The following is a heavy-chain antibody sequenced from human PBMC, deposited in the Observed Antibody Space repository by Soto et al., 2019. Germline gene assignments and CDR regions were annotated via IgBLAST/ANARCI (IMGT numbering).Heavy chain of an antibody. J-gene: IGHJ6*03. CDR2: ISAYNGNT. CDR1: GYTFTSYG. D-gene: IGHD3-9*01. V-gene: IGHV1-18*01. CDR3: ARVENYDILTGPNYYYYYMCV. Sequence: QVQLVQSGAEVKKPGASVKVSCKASGYTFTSYGISWVRQAPGQGLEWMGWISAYNGNTNYAQKLQGRVTMTTDTSTSTAYMELRILRSDDTAVYYCARVENYDILTGPNYYYYYMCVWGKGTTVTVSS.